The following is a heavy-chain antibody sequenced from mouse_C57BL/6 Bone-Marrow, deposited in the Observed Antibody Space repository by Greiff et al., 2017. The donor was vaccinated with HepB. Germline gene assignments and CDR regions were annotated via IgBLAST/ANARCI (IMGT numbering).Heavy chain of an antibody. CDR3: ARGFYYYGSSY. Sequence: QVQLQQPGAELVKPGASVKLSCKASGYTFTSYWMQWVKQRPGQGLEWIGEIDPSDSYTNYNQKFKGKATLTVDTSSSTAYMQLSSLTSEDSAVYYCARGFYYYGSSYGGQGTLVTVSA. CDR1: GYTFTSYW. J-gene: IGHJ3*01. D-gene: IGHD1-1*01. CDR2: IDPSDSYT. V-gene: IGHV1-50*01.